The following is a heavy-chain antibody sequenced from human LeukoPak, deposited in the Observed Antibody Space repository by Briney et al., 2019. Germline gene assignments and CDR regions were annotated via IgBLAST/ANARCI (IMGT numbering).Heavy chain of an antibody. Sequence: SCKASGYTFTSYGISWVRQAPGKGLEWVSAISGSGGSTYYADSVKGRFTISRDNSKNTLYLQMNSLRAEDTAVYYCAKDPRSLLQATAVTPDYFDYWGQGTLVTVSS. D-gene: IGHD4-23*01. CDR3: AKDPRSLLQATAVTPDYFDY. V-gene: IGHV3-23*01. CDR2: ISGSGGST. CDR1: GYTFTSYG. J-gene: IGHJ4*02.